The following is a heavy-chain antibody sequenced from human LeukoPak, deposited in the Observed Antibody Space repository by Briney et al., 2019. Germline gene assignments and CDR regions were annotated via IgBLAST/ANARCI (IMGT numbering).Heavy chain of an antibody. CDR2: INHSGST. Sequence: RSSETLSLTCTVSGGSISSYYWSWIRQPPGKGLEWIGEINHSGSTNYNPSPKSRVTISVDTSKNQFSLKLSSVTAADTAVYYCARYRRGGGKYYFDYWGQGTLVTVSS. J-gene: IGHJ4*02. CDR3: ARYRRGGGKYYFDY. V-gene: IGHV4-34*01. CDR1: GGSISSYY. D-gene: IGHD3-16*01.